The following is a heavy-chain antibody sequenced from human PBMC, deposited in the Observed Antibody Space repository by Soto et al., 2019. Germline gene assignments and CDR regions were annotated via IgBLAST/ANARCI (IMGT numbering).Heavy chain of an antibody. J-gene: IGHJ3*02. CDR1: GGSISSGDYY. CDR2: IYYSGST. V-gene: IGHV4-30-4*01. Sequence: SETLSLTCTVSGGSISSGDYYWSWIRQPPGKGLEWIGYIYYSGSTYYNPSLESRVTISVDTSKNQFSLKLSSVTAADTAVYYCARRWTYYFDSSGYSAFDIWGQGTMVTVSS. CDR3: ARRWTYYFDSSGYSAFDI. D-gene: IGHD3-22*01.